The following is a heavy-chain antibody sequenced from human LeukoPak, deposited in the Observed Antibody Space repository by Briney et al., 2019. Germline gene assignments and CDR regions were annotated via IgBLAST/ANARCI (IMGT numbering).Heavy chain of an antibody. V-gene: IGHV1-18*01. CDR1: GYTFTSYG. Sequence: ASVTVSCKASGYTFTSYGISWVRPPPGQGLEWVGWISTYNGNTNYAQKLQSRVTMTTDTSTRAAYMELRGLRCDCTGVYCCARDRGYWGQGTLVTVSS. CDR2: ISTYNGNT. J-gene: IGHJ4*02. CDR3: ARDRGY.